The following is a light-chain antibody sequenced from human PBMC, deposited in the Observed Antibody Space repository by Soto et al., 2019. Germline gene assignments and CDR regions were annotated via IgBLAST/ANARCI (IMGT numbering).Light chain of an antibody. CDR3: QHYYNHPLT. CDR1: QGISSY. Sequence: IQLTQPPSSLSASVGDRVTITCRASQGISSYLGWCQQKPGKAPKLLIFNASNLETGVPSGFSGSGSGTDFTFAISSLQPEDIATYYCQHYYNHPLTFGGGTKVDIK. V-gene: IGKV1-33*01. J-gene: IGKJ4*01. CDR2: NAS.